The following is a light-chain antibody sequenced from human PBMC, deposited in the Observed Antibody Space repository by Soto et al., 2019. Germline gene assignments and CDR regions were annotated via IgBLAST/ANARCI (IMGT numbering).Light chain of an antibody. V-gene: IGKV1-5*03. J-gene: IGKJ1*01. CDR3: QQYDNYPWT. Sequence: DIQMTQSPSTLSASVGDRVSITCRASQSISAWLAWYQQRPGKAPKLLLYKASSLQSGVSSRFRGSGSGTEFTLTISSLQPEDSATYYCQQYDNYPWTFGQGTKLEIK. CDR1: QSISAW. CDR2: KAS.